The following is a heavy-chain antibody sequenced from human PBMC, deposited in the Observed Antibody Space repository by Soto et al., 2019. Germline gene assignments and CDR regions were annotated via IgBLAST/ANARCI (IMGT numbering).Heavy chain of an antibody. D-gene: IGHD3-22*01. J-gene: IGHJ5*02. CDR2: IIPIFGTA. CDR3: ARDSRFNYYDSSGGAWFDP. CDR1: GGTFSSYA. V-gene: IGHV1-69*13. Sequence: SVKVSCKASGGTFSSYAISWVRQAPGQGLGWMGGIIPIFGTANYAQKFQGRVTITADESTSTAYMELSSLRSEDTAVYYCARDSRFNYYDSSGGAWFDPWGQGTLVTVSS.